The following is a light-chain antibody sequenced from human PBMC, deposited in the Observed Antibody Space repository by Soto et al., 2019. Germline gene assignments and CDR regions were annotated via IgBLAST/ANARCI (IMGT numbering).Light chain of an antibody. CDR2: EVT. Sequence: QSALTQPPSASGSPGQSVTISCTGTSSDIGGYNHVSWYQQYPGKAPKSMIYEVTKRPSWVPDRFSGSKSGNTASLTVSGLQAEDEGDYYCSSYAGSNNFVFGGGIKLTVL. CDR1: SSDIGGYNH. J-gene: IGLJ2*01. CDR3: SSYAGSNNFV. V-gene: IGLV2-8*01.